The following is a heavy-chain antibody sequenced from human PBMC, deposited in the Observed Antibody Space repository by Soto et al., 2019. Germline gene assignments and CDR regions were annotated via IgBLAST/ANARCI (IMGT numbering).Heavy chain of an antibody. D-gene: IGHD2-8*02. CDR2: IYYSGST. Sequence: PSETLSLTCTVSGGSISSGGYYWSWIRQHPGKGLEWIGYIYYSGSTYYNPSLKSRVTISVDTSKNQFSLKLSSVTAADTAVYYCGRDAAGGGEDYWGQATMVTVSS. V-gene: IGHV4-31*03. CDR1: GGSISSGGYY. CDR3: GRDAAGGGEDY. J-gene: IGHJ4*02.